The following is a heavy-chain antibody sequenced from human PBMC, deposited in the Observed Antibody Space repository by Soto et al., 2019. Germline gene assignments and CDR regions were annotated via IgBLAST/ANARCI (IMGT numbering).Heavy chain of an antibody. CDR2: IYPGDSDT. J-gene: IGHJ6*02. CDR1: GYSFTSYW. V-gene: IGHV5-51*01. CDR3: ARRGSETPYYYGMDV. D-gene: IGHD3-10*01. Sequence: GESLKISCKGSGYSFTSYWIGWVRQMPGKGLEWMGVIYPGDSDTRYSPSFQGQVTISADKSISTAYLQWSSLKASDTAMYYCARRGSETPYYYGMDVWGQGTTVTVSS.